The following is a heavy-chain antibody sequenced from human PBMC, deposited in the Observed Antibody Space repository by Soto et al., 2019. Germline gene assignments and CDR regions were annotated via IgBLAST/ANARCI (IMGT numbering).Heavy chain of an antibody. CDR2: IYHSGAT. CDR1: GDSISSGAYY. J-gene: IGHJ4*02. V-gene: IGHV4-30-4*01. Sequence: QVQLQESGPGLVQPSQTLSLTCTVSGDSISSGAYYWSWIRQPPGKGLEWIGYIYHSGATYYNPSLESRVTMSVDPSKHQCALRLSSVTAAATAVYYCARDGGSATVDCWGQGTLVTVSS. CDR3: ARDGGSATVDC. D-gene: IGHD2-15*01.